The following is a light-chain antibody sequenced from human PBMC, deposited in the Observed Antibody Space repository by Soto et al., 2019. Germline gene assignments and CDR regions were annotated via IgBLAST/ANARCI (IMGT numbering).Light chain of an antibody. CDR3: QQYNSYSWT. V-gene: IGKV1-5*01. Sequence: DIQMTQSPSTLSAPVGDRVTITCRASQSISSWLAWYQQKPGKAPKLLIYDASSLESGVPSRFSGSGSGTEFTLTISSLQPDEFATYYCQQYNSYSWTFGQGTKVDIK. CDR1: QSISSW. J-gene: IGKJ1*01. CDR2: DAS.